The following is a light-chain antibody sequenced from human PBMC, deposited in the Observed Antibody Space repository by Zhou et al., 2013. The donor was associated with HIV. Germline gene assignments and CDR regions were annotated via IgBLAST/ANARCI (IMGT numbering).Light chain of an antibody. CDR3: QQYGDLPIT. J-gene: IGKJ5*01. CDR1: QSISNY. Sequence: DIQMTQSPSSLSASVGDRVTITCRASQSISNYLNWYHQKPGKAPQLLIFDAFNLHTGVSSRFRGGGSGTEFTLTINSLQPEDVAIYYCQQYGDLPITFGQGTRLEIK. V-gene: IGKV1-33*01. CDR2: DAF.